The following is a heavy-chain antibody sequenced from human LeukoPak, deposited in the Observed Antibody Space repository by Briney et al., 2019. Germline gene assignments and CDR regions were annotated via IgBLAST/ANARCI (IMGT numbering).Heavy chain of an antibody. V-gene: IGHV1-8*01. Sequence: ASVKVSCKASGYTFTSYDINWVRQATGQGLEWMGWMNPNSGNTGYAQKFQGRVTMTRNTSISTAYMELSSLRSEDTAVYYCTYSGWLPEGYYFDYWGQGTLVTVSS. CDR3: TYSGWLPEGYYFDY. J-gene: IGHJ4*02. D-gene: IGHD6-19*01. CDR2: MNPNSGNT. CDR1: GYTFTSYD.